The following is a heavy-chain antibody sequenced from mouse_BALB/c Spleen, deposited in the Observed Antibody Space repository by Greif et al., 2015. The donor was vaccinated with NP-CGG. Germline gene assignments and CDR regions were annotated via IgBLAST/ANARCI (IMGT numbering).Heavy chain of an antibody. CDR3: ASLEDSYYAMDY. CDR2: ISYSGST. J-gene: IGHJ4*01. V-gene: IGHV3-2*02. CDR1: GYSITSDYA. Sequence: EVQLQQSGPGLVKPSQSLSLTCTVTGYSITSDYAWNWIRQFPGNKLEWMGYISYSGSTSYNPSLKSRISITRDTSKNQFFLQLNSVTTEDTATYYCASLEDSYYAMDYWGQGTSVTVSS.